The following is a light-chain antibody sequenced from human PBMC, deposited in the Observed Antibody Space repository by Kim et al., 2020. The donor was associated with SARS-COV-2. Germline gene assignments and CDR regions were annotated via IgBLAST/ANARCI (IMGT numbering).Light chain of an antibody. CDR2: EVT. J-gene: IGLJ1*01. CDR1: SSDIGSYNR. V-gene: IGLV2-18*02. CDR3: SSYTASSTHV. Sequence: SVPVSRPGTSSDIGSYNRVSWYQQPPGTAPNFLIYEVTNRPSGVPDRFSGSKSGNTASLTISGLQAEDEADYYCSSYTASSTHVFGTGTKVTVL.